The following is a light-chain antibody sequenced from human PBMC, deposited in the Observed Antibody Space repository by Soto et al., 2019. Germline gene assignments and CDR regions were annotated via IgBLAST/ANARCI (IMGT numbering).Light chain of an antibody. CDR3: SSYTYRSTLYVV. CDR1: SSDVGGYNY. Sequence: QSVLTQPASVSGSPGQSITISCTGTSSDVGGYNYVSWYQQHPGKAPKLLIYEVSNRPSGVSNRFSGSKSGNTASLTISGLQAEDEADYCCSSYTYRSTLYVVFGGGTKLTVL. J-gene: IGLJ2*01. V-gene: IGLV2-14*01. CDR2: EVS.